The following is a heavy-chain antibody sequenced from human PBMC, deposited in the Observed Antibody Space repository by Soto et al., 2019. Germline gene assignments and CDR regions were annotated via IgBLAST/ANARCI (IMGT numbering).Heavy chain of an antibody. CDR3: ARRKGRSGPHYFDY. V-gene: IGHV1-8*01. CDR1: GYTFTTYD. Sequence: QVQLAQSGGEVKKPGASVKVSCKASGYTFTTYDIHWVRQVTGQGLEWMGWMNPYNGNTGSTQKFQGRVTMTRNTSISTVYMELTSLRSEDTAVYYCARRKGRSGPHYFDYWGQGRLVTVSS. J-gene: IGHJ4*02. CDR2: MNPYNGNT.